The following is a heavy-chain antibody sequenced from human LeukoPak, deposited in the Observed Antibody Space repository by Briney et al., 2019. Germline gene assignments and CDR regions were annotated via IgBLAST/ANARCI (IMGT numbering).Heavy chain of an antibody. CDR3: ARQGAATGTDAFDI. CDR1: GFTFSSYS. J-gene: IGHJ3*02. Sequence: GGSLRLSCAASGFTFSSYSMNWVRQAPGKGLEWVSSISGSSSYINYADSVKGRFTISRDNAKNSLYLQMNSLRAEDTAVYSCARQGAATGTDAFDIWGQGTVVTVSS. D-gene: IGHD6-13*01. V-gene: IGHV3-21*01. CDR2: ISGSSSYI.